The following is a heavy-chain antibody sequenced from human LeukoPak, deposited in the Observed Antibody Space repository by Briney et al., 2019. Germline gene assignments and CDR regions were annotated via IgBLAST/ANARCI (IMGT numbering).Heavy chain of an antibody. V-gene: IGHV4-59*01. Sequence: KPSETLSLTCTVSGGSISSYYWSWIRQPPGKGLEWIGYIYYSGSTNYNPSLKSRVTISVDTSKNQFSLKLSSVTAADTAVYYCARDKGRGWDYGDYYYYYYMDVWAKGPRSPSP. CDR1: GGSISSYY. CDR3: ARDKGRGWDYGDYYYYYYMDV. CDR2: IYYSGST. D-gene: IGHD4-17*01. J-gene: IGHJ6*03.